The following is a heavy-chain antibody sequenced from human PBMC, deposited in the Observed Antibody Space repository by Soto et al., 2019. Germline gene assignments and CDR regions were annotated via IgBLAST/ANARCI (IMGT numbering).Heavy chain of an antibody. CDR2: MYYSGRT. Sequence: SETLSLTCSVSGGSISSGTYYWGWIRQPPGKGLEWIGSMYYSGRTYYNPTLKSRVTLSVDTSKNQFSLTLSPVTAADTAVYYCARHQGYSGIGPFWGQGTMVT. V-gene: IGHV4-39*01. J-gene: IGHJ3*01. CDR3: ARHQGYSGIGPF. CDR1: GGSISSGTYY. D-gene: IGHD5-12*01.